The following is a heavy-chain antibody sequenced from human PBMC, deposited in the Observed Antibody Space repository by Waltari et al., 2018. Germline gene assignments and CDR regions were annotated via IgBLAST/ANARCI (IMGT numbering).Heavy chain of an antibody. V-gene: IGHV3-74*01. Sequence: EVQLVESGGGLVQLGGSLRLSCEASGLTFSSYWMHWVRQVPGKGLVWVSAITSDGSRTRYADSVKGRFTISRDNAKNTLYLQINSLRAEDTAVYYCARHRPGGYGMDVWGHGTTVTVSS. D-gene: IGHD2-15*01. CDR1: GLTFSSYW. CDR3: ARHRPGGYGMDV. CDR2: ITSDGSRT. J-gene: IGHJ6*02.